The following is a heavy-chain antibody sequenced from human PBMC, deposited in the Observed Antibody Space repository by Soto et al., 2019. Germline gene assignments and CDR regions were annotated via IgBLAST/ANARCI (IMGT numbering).Heavy chain of an antibody. D-gene: IGHD4-4*01. CDR3: ARHEQFYYYYCGMDV. CDR1: GYSFTTYW. CDR2: INPGDSDI. J-gene: IGHJ6*02. V-gene: IGHV5-51*01. Sequence: GESLKISCKASGYSFTTYWIAWVRQMPGKGLEWMGIINPGDSDIRYSPSFQGQVTISADNSISTAYLQWSSLKASDTAMYYCARHEQFYYYYCGMDVWGQGTAVTVS.